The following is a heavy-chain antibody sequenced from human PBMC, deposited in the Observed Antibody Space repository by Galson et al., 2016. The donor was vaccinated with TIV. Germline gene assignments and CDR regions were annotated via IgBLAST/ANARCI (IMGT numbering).Heavy chain of an antibody. CDR3: ARGGGYSYDFRVWLDP. V-gene: IGHV1-69*13. CDR1: GGTFSSYV. CDR2: ITGIFGVA. D-gene: IGHD3/OR15-3a*01. Sequence: SVKVSCKASGGTFSSYVINWVRQAPGQGLEWMGGITGIFGVAKYAQKFQGRVTITADESTNTAYMELNSLISEDTAVYYCARGGGYSYDFRVWLDPWGQGTLVTVSS. J-gene: IGHJ5*02.